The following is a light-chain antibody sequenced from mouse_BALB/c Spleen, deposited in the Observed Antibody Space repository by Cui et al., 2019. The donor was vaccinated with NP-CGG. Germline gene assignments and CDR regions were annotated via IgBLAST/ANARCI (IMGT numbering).Light chain of an antibody. V-gene: IGLV1*01. CDR1: TGTVTTSNY. Sequence: QLVVTKEPALTTSPGETVTLTCRSSTGTVTTSNYANWVQEKPDHLFTGLIGGTNNRVPGVPARFSGSLIGDKAALTITGAQTEDEAIYFCALWYSNHWVFGGGTKLTVL. CDR3: ALWYSNHWV. J-gene: IGLJ1*01. CDR2: GTN.